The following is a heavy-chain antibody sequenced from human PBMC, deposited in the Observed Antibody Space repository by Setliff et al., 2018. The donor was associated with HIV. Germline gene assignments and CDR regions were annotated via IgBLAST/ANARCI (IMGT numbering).Heavy chain of an antibody. V-gene: IGHV1-2*06. CDR1: GYSFTGYY. J-gene: IGHJ5*02. CDR3: AGGLVSQKVPFDP. Sequence: EASVKVSCKASGYSFTGYYVNWARQAPGQGLEWMGRINPSSGGTNYAQKFQGRVTITTDESTSTAYMELSSLGSEDTAVYYCAGGLVSQKVPFDPWGQGTLVTVSS. CDR2: INPSSGGT. D-gene: IGHD1-1*01.